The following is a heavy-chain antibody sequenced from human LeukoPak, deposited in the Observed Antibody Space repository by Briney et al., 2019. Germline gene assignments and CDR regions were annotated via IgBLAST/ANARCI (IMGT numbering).Heavy chain of an antibody. V-gene: IGHV3-30*18. J-gene: IGHJ6*02. CDR3: AKGRGGVGYCSGTSCFHYGMDV. D-gene: IGHD2-2*01. CDR1: GFTFSSYG. Sequence: GGSLRLSCAASGFTFSSYGMHWVRQAPGKGLEWVAVISYDGSNKYYADSVKGRFTISRDNSNNTLYLQMNSLRAEDTAVYYCAKGRGGVGYCSGTSCFHYGMDVWGQGTTVTVSS. CDR2: ISYDGSNK.